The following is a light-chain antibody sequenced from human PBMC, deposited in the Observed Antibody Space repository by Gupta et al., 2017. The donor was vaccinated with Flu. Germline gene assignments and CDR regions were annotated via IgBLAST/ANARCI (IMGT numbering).Light chain of an antibody. CDR2: WAS. V-gene: IGKV4-1*01. J-gene: IGKJ1*01. CDR1: QSNLIRSNNRNS. CDR3: QQYYSPPWT. Sequence: DIVMTQSPDSLAVSLGESATISCRSSQSNLIRSNNRNSLAWYQQKPGQPPKLLIYWASTRESGVPDRFSGSGSGPDFTLTISSLQAEDVAVYFCQQYYSPPWTFGQGTKVEIK.